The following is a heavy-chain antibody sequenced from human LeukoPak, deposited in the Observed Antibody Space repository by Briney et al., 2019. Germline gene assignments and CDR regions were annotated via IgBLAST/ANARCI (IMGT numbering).Heavy chain of an antibody. CDR2: IRSKAYGGTT. CDR3: TRQFDTLPLHAFDI. D-gene: IGHD2-2*02. J-gene: IGHJ3*02. CDR1: GFTFGDYA. V-gene: IGHV3-49*05. Sequence: KPGGSLRLSCTASGFTFGDYAMSWFRQAPGKGLEWVGFIRSKAYGGTTEYAASVKGRFTISRDDSKSIAYLQMNSLKTEDTAVYYCTRQFDTLPLHAFDIWGQGTMVTVSS.